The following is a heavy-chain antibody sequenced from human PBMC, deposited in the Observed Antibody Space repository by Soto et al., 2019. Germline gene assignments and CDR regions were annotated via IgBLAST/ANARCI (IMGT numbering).Heavy chain of an antibody. J-gene: IGHJ5*02. CDR1: GYTFTSYG. CDR2: ISPNNGIA. V-gene: IGHV1-18*01. CDR3: ARAYILKGYVNWFDP. Sequence: ASVKVSCKASGYTFTSYGISWVRQAPGQGLEWMGRISPNNGIANYAQKYQGRVTITTDKSTSTAYMELSSLRSEDTAVYYCARAYILKGYVNWFDPWGQGTLVTVSS. D-gene: IGHD3-10*02.